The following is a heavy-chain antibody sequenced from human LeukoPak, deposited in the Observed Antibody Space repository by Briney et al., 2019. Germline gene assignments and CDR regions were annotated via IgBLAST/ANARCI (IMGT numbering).Heavy chain of an antibody. CDR2: IYYSGST. V-gene: IGHV4-39*07. CDR3: ARLIRITIFGVVIIQSAFDI. J-gene: IGHJ3*02. D-gene: IGHD3-3*01. Sequence: PSETLSLTCTVSGGSISSSSYYWGWIRQPPGKGLEWIGSIYYSGSTYYNPSLKSRVTISVDTSKNQFSLKLSSVTAADTAVYYCARLIRITIFGVVIIQSAFDIWGQGTMVTVSS. CDR1: GGSISSSSYY.